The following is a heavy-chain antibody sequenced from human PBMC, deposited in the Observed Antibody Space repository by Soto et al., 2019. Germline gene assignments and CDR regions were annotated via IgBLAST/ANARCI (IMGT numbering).Heavy chain of an antibody. CDR3: AKDMVHCTGTRCARYFEK. J-gene: IGHJ4*02. D-gene: IGHD2-8*02. Sequence: EVQLVESGGRLVQRGGSLRLSCSGSGFIFGDHVMDWVRQAPGRGLEWVAGISGSGDNTYYADSVKGRFTISRDNSKSTLYLQMNSLRAEDTAVYYCAKDMVHCTGTRCARYFEKWGRGTLVTVSS. CDR2: ISGSGDNT. CDR1: GFIFGDHV. V-gene: IGHV3-23*04.